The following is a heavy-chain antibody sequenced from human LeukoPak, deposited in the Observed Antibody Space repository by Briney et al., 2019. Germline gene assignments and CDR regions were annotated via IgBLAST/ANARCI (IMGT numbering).Heavy chain of an antibody. D-gene: IGHD1-26*01. CDR2: ISSIGTTI. V-gene: IGHV3-48*03. CDR3: ARGERGDY. Sequence: GGSLRLSCAASGFTFSIYEMNWVRQAPGKGLEWVSYISSIGTTIYYADSVKGRFTISRDNAKNPLYLQMNSLRVEDTAVYYCARGERGDYWGQGTLVTVSS. J-gene: IGHJ4*02. CDR1: GFTFSIYE.